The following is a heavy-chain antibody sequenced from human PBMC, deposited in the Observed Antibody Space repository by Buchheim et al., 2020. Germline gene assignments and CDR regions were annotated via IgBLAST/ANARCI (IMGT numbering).Heavy chain of an antibody. CDR2: IFHSGGT. Sequence: QVQLQESGPGLVKPSGTLSLTCAVSGGSISSSDWWSWVRQPPGKGLEWIGEIFHSGGTNDNPSLSSRFTISEDQSKNQSSLKLTSVAAADTAVYYCAREPIGRYFDNWGQGTL. D-gene: IGHD3-10*01. J-gene: IGHJ4*02. V-gene: IGHV4-4*02. CDR1: GGSISSSDW. CDR3: AREPIGRYFDN.